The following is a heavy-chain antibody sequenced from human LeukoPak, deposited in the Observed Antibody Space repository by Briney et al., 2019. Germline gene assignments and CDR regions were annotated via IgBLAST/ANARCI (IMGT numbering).Heavy chain of an antibody. V-gene: IGHV1-69*01. CDR1: GGTFSSYA. CDR2: IIPIFGTA. J-gene: IGHJ4*02. CDR3: AKVRSLGLTGYHIFDY. Sequence: SVKVSCKASGGTFSSYAISWVRQAPGQGLEWMGGIIPIFGTANYAQKFQGRVTITADESTSTAYMELSSLRSEDTAVYHCAKVRSLGLTGYHIFDYWGQGTLATVSS. D-gene: IGHD3-9*01.